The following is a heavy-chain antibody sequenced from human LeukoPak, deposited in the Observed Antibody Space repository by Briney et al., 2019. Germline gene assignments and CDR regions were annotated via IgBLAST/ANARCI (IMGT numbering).Heavy chain of an antibody. CDR3: ATESYSGSYLYAFDI. Sequence: ASVKVSCKVSGYTLTELSMHWVRQAPGKGLEWVGGFDPEDGETIYAQKFHGRVTMTEDTSTDTAYMELSSLRSEDTAVYYCATESYSGSYLYAFDIWGQGTMVTVSS. CDR2: FDPEDGET. D-gene: IGHD1-26*01. CDR1: GYTLTELS. J-gene: IGHJ3*02. V-gene: IGHV1-24*01.